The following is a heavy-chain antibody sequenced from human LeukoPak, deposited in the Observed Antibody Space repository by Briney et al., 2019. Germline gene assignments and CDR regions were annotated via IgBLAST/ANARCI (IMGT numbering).Heavy chain of an antibody. Sequence: GGSLRLSCAASGFTFSSYAMSRVRQAPGKGLEWVSAISGSGGSTYYADSVKGRFTISRDNSKNTLYLQMNSLRAEDTAVYYCAKDSISGSSLPPYYFDYWGQGTLVTVSS. D-gene: IGHD1-26*01. V-gene: IGHV3-23*01. CDR1: GFTFSSYA. CDR3: AKDSISGSSLPPYYFDY. CDR2: ISGSGGST. J-gene: IGHJ4*02.